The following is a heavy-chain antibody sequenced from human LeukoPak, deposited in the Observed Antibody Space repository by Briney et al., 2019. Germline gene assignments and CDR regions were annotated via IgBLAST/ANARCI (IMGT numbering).Heavy chain of an antibody. CDR3: AKWGDYDVLTGYYVPDY. Sequence: GASLRLSCAASGFTFSNYAMSWVRQAPAKGLEWGSAILCSGVTTYYADSPKGRFTVPRDNSKSTLYLQMNTLRAEDTALYYCAKWGDYDVLTGYYVPDYWGQGTLVTVSS. J-gene: IGHJ4*02. CDR1: GFTFSNYA. CDR2: ILCSGVTT. V-gene: IGHV3-23*01. D-gene: IGHD3-9*01.